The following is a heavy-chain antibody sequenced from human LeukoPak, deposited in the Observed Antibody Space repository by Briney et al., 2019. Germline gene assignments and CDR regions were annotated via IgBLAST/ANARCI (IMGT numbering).Heavy chain of an antibody. CDR2: ISYDGSNK. CDR1: GFTFSSYA. CDR3: ARDRESLVGAETGPFDY. J-gene: IGHJ4*02. D-gene: IGHD1-26*01. V-gene: IGHV3-30-3*01. Sequence: GGSLRLSCAASGFTFSSYAMHWVRQAPGKGLEWVAVISYDGSNKYYADSVKGRFTISRDNSKNTLYLQMNSLRAEDTAVYYCARDRESLVGAETGPFDYWGQGTLVTVSS.